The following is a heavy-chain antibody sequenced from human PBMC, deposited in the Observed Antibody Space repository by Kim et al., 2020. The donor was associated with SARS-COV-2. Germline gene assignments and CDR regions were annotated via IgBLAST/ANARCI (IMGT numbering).Heavy chain of an antibody. CDR2: IYYSGST. J-gene: IGHJ6*02. Sequence: SETLSLTCTVSGGSISSSSYYWGWIRQPPGKGLERIGSIYYSGSTYYNPSLKSRVTISVDTSKNQFSLKLSSVTAADTAVYYCARHYKGGMDVWGQGTTVTVSS. CDR1: GGSISSSSYY. CDR3: ARHYKGGMDV. D-gene: IGHD1-1*01. V-gene: IGHV4-39*01.